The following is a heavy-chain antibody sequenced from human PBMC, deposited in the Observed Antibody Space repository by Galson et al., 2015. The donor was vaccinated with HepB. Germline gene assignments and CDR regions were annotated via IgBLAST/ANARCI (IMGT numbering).Heavy chain of an antibody. CDR1: GFTFSSYG. D-gene: IGHD6-19*01. Sequence: SLRLSCAASGFTFSSYGMHWVRQAPGKGLEWVAVIWYDGSNKYYADSVKGRFTISRDNSKNTLYLQMNSLRAEDTAVYYCARGPVAGTGAEYFQHWGQGTLVTVSS. V-gene: IGHV3-33*01. CDR3: ARGPVAGTGAEYFQH. CDR2: IWYDGSNK. J-gene: IGHJ1*01.